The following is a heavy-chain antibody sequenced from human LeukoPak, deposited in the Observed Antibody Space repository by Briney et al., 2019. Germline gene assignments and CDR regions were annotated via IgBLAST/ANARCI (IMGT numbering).Heavy chain of an antibody. D-gene: IGHD3-22*01. Sequence: SETLSLTCTVSGGSISSSSYYWGWIRQPPGKGLEWIGSIYYSGGTYYNPSLKSRVTISVDTSKNQFSLKLSSVTAADTAVYYCARDGSYYYDSSGYSLDYWGQGTLVTVSS. CDR2: IYYSGGT. CDR3: ARDGSYYYDSSGYSLDY. V-gene: IGHV4-39*07. J-gene: IGHJ4*02. CDR1: GGSISSSSYY.